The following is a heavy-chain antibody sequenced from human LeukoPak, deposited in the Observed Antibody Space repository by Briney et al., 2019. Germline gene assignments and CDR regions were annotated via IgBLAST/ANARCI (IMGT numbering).Heavy chain of an antibody. D-gene: IGHD3-3*01. J-gene: IGHJ4*02. CDR1: GFTFSSYA. CDR3: AINQAREPYYDFWSGYYSPALFDY. CDR2: ISGSGGST. Sequence: GGPLRLSCAASGFTFSSYAMSWVRQAPGKGLEWVSAISGSGGSTYYADSVKGRFTNSRDNSKNTLYLKMSSLRAEDTAVYYCAINQAREPYYDFWSGYYSPALFDYWGQGTLVTVSS. V-gene: IGHV3-23*01.